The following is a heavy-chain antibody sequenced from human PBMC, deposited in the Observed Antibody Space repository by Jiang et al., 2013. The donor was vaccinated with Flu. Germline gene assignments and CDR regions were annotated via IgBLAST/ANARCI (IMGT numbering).Heavy chain of an antibody. D-gene: IGHD3-22*01. CDR3: AKDRRRVMIVVGFFDY. CDR1: FSSYA. V-gene: IGHV3-23*01. J-gene: IGHJ4*02. Sequence: FSSYAMTWVRQAPGKGLEWVSAISGSGGSTYYADSVKGRFTISRDNSKNTLYLQMNSLRAEDTAVYYCAKDRRRVMIVVGFFDYWGQGTLVTVSS. CDR2: ISGSGGST.